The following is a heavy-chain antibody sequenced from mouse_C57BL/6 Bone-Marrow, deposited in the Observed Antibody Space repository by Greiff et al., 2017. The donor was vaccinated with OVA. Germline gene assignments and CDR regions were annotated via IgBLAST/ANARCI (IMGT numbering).Heavy chain of an antibody. D-gene: IGHD1-1*01. V-gene: IGHV1-74*01. Sequence: QVQLQQPGAELVKPGASVKVSCKASGYTFTSYWMHWVKQRPGQGLECIGRIHPSDSDTNYNQKFKGKATLTVDKSSSTAYMQLSSLTSEDSAVYYCAIERGYYYGIRGYWGQGTTLTVSS. CDR1: GYTFTSYW. CDR3: AIERGYYYGIRGY. CDR2: IHPSDSDT. J-gene: IGHJ2*01.